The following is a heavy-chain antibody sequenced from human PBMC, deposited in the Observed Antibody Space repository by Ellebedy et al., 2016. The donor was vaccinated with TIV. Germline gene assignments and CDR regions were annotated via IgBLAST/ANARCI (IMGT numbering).Heavy chain of an antibody. CDR2: IYYSGST. CDR1: GGSISSGGYY. CDR3: ARRGGYYDSSGYSHRPFDP. D-gene: IGHD3-22*01. J-gene: IGHJ5*02. V-gene: IGHV4-61*08. Sequence: SETLSLTCTVSGGSISSGGYYWSWIRQHPGKGLEWIGYIYYSGSTNYNPSLKSRVTISVDTSKNQFSLKLSSVTAADTAVYYCARRGGYYDSSGYSHRPFDPWGQGTLVTVSS.